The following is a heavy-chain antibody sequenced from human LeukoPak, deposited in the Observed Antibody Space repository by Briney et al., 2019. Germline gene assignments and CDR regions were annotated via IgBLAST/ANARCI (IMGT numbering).Heavy chain of an antibody. V-gene: IGHV4-34*01. CDR3: ARGRGDYGSSGYYPFDY. Sequence: SETLSLTCAVYGGSFSGYYWSWIRQPPGKGLEWIGEINHSGSTNYNPSLKSRVTISVDTSKNQFSLKLSSVTVADTAVYYCARGRGDYGSSGYYPFDYWGQGTLVTVSS. CDR1: GGSFSGYY. D-gene: IGHD3-22*01. J-gene: IGHJ4*02. CDR2: INHSGST.